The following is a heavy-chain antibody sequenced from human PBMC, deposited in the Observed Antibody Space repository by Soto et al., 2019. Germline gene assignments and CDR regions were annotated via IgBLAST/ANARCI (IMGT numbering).Heavy chain of an antibody. J-gene: IGHJ5*02. D-gene: IGHD1-26*01. CDR1: GDSINSVDHY. V-gene: IGHV4-30-4*01. Sequence: NLSLTCTVSGDSINSVDHYWSWIRQPPGKGLEWMGYIYHSGSTHYNPSLNSRLTISIDTSTNRFSLNLTSVTAADTAVYFCARLRWETENNWFDPWGQGALVTVSS. CDR2: IYHSGST. CDR3: ARLRWETENNWFDP.